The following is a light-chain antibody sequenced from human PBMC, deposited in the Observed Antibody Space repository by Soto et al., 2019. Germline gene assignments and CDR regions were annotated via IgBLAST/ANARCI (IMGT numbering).Light chain of an antibody. J-gene: IGKJ2*01. Sequence: EIVLTQSPATLSLSPGERATLSCRASQSVSSYLAWYQQKPGQAPRLLIYDASNRATGIPARFSGSGSGTAFTVTISSLEPEDFAVYYCRQRSNWPPYTFGQGTKLEIK. V-gene: IGKV3-11*01. CDR3: RQRSNWPPYT. CDR1: QSVSSY. CDR2: DAS.